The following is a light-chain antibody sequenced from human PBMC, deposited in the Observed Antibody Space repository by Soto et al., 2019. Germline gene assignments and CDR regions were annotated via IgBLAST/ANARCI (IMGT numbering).Light chain of an antibody. Sequence: IRRTQSPSTLSASVGDRVTITCRASQSISSWLAWYQQKPGKAPKLLIYDASSLESGVPSRFSGSGSGTEFTLTISSLQPDDFATYYCQQYNSYPYTFGQGTKVDIK. CDR3: QQYNSYPYT. CDR2: DAS. J-gene: IGKJ2*01. V-gene: IGKV1-5*01. CDR1: QSISSW.